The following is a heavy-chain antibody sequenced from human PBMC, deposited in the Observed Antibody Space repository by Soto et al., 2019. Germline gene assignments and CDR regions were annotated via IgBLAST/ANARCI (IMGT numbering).Heavy chain of an antibody. CDR1: GDAITNNL. CDR2: MHYSGNT. D-gene: IGHD4-17*01. V-gene: IGHV4-59*01. J-gene: IGHJ4*02. CDR3: ARLLRWPTV. Sequence: SETRSLPCIVSGDAITNNLWTWFRQSPGKGLEWIGLMHYSGNTNYAPSLKSRVTMSTDTSKNHFSLKLTSVTAEDTAVYYCARLLRWPTVWGQGNLVTVSS.